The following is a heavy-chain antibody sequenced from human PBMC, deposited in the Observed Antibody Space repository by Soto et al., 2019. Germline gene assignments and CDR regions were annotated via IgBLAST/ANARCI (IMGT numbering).Heavy chain of an antibody. Sequence: QVQLVQSGAEVKKPGSSVKVSCKAPGGTFSTYISSWVRQAPGQGLEWMGWNIPIPDTTNYAQKFQGRVPITADKSTSTAYMELSSLRSEDTAVYYCARDRITTRGDAFDLWGQGTMVTVSS. V-gene: IGHV1-69*08. CDR3: ARDRITTRGDAFDL. J-gene: IGHJ3*01. CDR2: NIPIPDTT. D-gene: IGHD3-3*01. CDR1: GGTFSTYI.